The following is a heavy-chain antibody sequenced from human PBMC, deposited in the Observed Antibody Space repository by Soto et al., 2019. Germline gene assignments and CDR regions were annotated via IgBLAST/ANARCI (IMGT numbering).Heavy chain of an antibody. D-gene: IGHD3-9*01. CDR3: ARQYDILTGYYLEVGY. CDR1: GYTFTSYG. Sequence: QVQLVQSGAEVKKPGASVKVSCKASGYTFTSYGISWVRQAPGQGLEWMGWISAYSGNTNYAQNLQGRVTMTTDTSPSTACMELRSLRSDDTAVYYCARQYDILTGYYLEVGYWGQGTLVTVSS. CDR2: ISAYSGNT. J-gene: IGHJ4*02. V-gene: IGHV1-18*01.